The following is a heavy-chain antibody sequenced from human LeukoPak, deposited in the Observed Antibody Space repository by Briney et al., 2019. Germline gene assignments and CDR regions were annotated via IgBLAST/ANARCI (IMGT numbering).Heavy chain of an antibody. D-gene: IGHD6-19*01. Sequence: GGSLRLSCAASGFTFSSYSMNWVRQAPGKGLEWVSSISSSSSYIYYADSVKGRFTISRDNAKNSLYLQMNSLRAEDTAVYYYARGVAVAGTLDYWGQGTLVTVSS. CDR2: ISSSSSYI. CDR1: GFTFSSYS. J-gene: IGHJ4*02. CDR3: ARGVAVAGTLDY. V-gene: IGHV3-21*01.